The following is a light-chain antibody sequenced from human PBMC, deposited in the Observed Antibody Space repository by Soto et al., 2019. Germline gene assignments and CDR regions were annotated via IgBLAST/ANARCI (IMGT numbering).Light chain of an antibody. V-gene: IGKV1-5*03. J-gene: IGKJ1*01. CDR3: QQYYSTQT. CDR1: QSISSW. Sequence: VQMTQSPSTLSASVGDRVTITCRASQSISSWLAWYQQKPGKAPKLLIYKASTLKSGVPSRFSGSGSGTDFTLTISSMKAEDVAVYDCQQYYSTQTFGQGTKVDIK. CDR2: KAS.